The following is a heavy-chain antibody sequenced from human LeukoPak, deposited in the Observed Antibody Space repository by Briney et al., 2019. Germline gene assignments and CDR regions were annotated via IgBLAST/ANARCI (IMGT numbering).Heavy chain of an antibody. CDR2: ISYDGSNK. J-gene: IGHJ4*02. CDR1: GFTFSSYG. V-gene: IGHV3-30*18. D-gene: IGHD1-26*01. Sequence: PGGSLRLSCAASGFTFSSYGMHWVRQAPGKGLEWVAVISYDGSNKYYADSVKGRFTISRDNSKNTLYQQMNSLRAEDTAVYYCAKAYNSGSYYEGDFDYWGQGTLVTVSS. CDR3: AKAYNSGSYYEGDFDY.